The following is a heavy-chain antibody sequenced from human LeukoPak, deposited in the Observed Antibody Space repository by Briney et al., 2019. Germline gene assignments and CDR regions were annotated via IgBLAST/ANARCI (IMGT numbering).Heavy chain of an antibody. Sequence: PGGSLRLSCAASGFAFPNYWMVWVRQAPGKGLEWVASIGKDGSEKSYVDSVKGRFTISRDNARNSLYLQMSSLRVEHTAVYYCTRDIVYLQLEYWGQGALVTVSS. V-gene: IGHV3-7*01. D-gene: IGHD2-15*01. CDR1: GFAFPNYW. J-gene: IGHJ4*02. CDR2: IGKDGSEK. CDR3: TRDIVYLQLEY.